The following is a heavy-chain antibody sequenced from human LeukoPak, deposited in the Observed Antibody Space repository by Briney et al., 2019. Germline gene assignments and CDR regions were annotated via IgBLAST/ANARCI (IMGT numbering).Heavy chain of an antibody. J-gene: IGHJ4*02. CDR2: INSDGSST. CDR3: VRASNSAATPGY. V-gene: IGHV3-74*01. D-gene: IGHD6-13*01. Sequence: PGGSLRLSCAASGFTFSTYWMHWVRQAPGKGLVWVSRINSDGSSTAYADSVKGRFTISRDIARNTVDLQLGSLRVDDTAVYYCVRASNSAATPGYWGQGTLVTVSS. CDR1: GFTFSTYW.